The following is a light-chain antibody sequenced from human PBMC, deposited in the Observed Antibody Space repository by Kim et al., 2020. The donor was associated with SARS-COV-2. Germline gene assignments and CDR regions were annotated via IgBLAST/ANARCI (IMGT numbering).Light chain of an antibody. V-gene: IGLV1-44*01. J-gene: IGLJ3*02. CDR1: SYNIGSNT. CDR2: SNN. Sequence: QSVLTQPPSASGTPGQRVTISCSGSSYNIGSNTVNWYQQLPGTAPKLLIYSNNQRPSGVPDRFSGSTSGTSASLAISGLQSEDEADYYCAAWDDSLNGSVFGGGTKLTVL. CDR3: AAWDDSLNGSV.